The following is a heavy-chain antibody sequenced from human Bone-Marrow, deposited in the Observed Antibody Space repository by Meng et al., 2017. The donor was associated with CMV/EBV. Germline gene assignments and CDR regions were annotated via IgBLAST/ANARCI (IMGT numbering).Heavy chain of an antibody. D-gene: IGHD2-15*01. CDR3: AGGIVVPTN. J-gene: IGHJ4*02. CDR2: INQDGSEK. Sequence: GESLKISCVASGFIFSNYWMTWVRQAPGKGLEWVANINQDGSEKYYVDSVKGQFTISRDNAKNLLYLQLNSLRVGDTAVYYCAGGIVVPTNWGQGTRVTVSS. CDR1: GFIFSNYW. V-gene: IGHV3-7*01.